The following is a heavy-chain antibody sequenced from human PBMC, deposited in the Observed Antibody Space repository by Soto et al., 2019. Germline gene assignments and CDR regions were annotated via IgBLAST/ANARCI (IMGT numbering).Heavy chain of an antibody. CDR1: GYTLTELA. Sequence: ASGKVSCKVSGYTLTELAMHWVRQAPGKGLEWMGGFDPEDGETIYAQKFQGRVTMTEDTSTDTAYMELSSLRSEDTAVYYCATGRITAMVTDYWGQGTLVTVSS. V-gene: IGHV1-24*01. J-gene: IGHJ4*02. CDR3: ATGRITAMVTDY. D-gene: IGHD5-18*01. CDR2: FDPEDGET.